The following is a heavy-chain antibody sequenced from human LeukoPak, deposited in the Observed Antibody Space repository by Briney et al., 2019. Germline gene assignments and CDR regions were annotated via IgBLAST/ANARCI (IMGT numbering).Heavy chain of an antibody. CDR3: ARSGGSSSGSLGLWYSDI. Sequence: PSETLSLTCTVSRDSTSIAYWNWIRQPAGKGLEWIGRIQTSGNTHYNPSLQSRVTMSVDTSKNQFSLKLNSVTAADTAVYYCARSGGSSSGSLGLWYSDIWGQGTMVTVSS. CDR1: RDSTSIAY. CDR2: IQTSGNT. D-gene: IGHD6-19*01. J-gene: IGHJ3*02. V-gene: IGHV4-4*07.